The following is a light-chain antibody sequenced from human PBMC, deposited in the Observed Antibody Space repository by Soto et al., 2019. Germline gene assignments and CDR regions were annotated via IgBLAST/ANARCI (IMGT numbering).Light chain of an antibody. J-gene: IGKJ1*01. CDR2: AAS. CDR1: QNVDSNY. CDR3: RQYGYLSWT. Sequence: IVLTQSPGTLSVSRGERATLSCRASQNVDSNYLAWYQQKPGQAPRIIIFAASGRATGIPDRFSGSRSGTDFTLTISRLEPEDFAVYYCRQYGYLSWTFGQGTKVDIK. V-gene: IGKV3-20*01.